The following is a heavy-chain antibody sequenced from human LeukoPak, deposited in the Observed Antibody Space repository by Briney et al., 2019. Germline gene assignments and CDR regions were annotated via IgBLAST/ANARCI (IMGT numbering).Heavy chain of an antibody. CDR3: ARHLGVSMVRGVNNWFDP. Sequence: SETLSLTCTVSGGSISSYYWSWIRQPPGKGLEWIGYIYYIGSTNYNPSLKSRVTISVDTSKNQFSLKLSSVTAADTAVYYCARHLGVSMVRGVNNWFDPWGQGTLVTVSS. CDR1: GGSISSYY. V-gene: IGHV4-59*08. CDR2: IYYIGST. D-gene: IGHD3-10*01. J-gene: IGHJ5*02.